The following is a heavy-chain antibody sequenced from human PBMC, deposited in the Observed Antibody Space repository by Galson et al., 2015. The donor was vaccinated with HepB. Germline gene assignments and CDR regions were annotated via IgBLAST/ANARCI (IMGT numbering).Heavy chain of an antibody. CDR2: ISGSGVSL. J-gene: IGHJ6*02. CDR3: AKDRATPGGIGFYYAGLDV. V-gene: IGHV3-23*01. Sequence: SLRLSCAASEFTFSNFVMSWVRQAPGKGLEWVSSISGSGVSLYYADSVKGRSTISRDNSRNTLYLEINSLRAEDTAVYYCAKDRATPGGIGFYYAGLDVWGRGTAVTVSS. CDR1: EFTFSNFV. D-gene: IGHD1-14*01.